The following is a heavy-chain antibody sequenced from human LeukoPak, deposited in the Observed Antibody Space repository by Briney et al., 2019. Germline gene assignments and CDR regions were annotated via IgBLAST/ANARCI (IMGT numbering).Heavy chain of an antibody. D-gene: IGHD3-9*01. CDR2: INPNSGGT. CDR1: GYTFSIYG. Sequence: GASVKVSCKTSGYTFSIYGITWIRQAPRQGLEWMGWINPNSGGTNYAQKFQGRVTMTRDTSISTAYMELSRLRSDDTAVYYCARGVLRYFDWLRYSNWFDPWGQGTLVTVSS. V-gene: IGHV1-2*02. CDR3: ARGVLRYFDWLRYSNWFDP. J-gene: IGHJ5*02.